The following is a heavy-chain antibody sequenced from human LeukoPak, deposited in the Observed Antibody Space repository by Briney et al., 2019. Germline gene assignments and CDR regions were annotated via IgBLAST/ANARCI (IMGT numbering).Heavy chain of an antibody. Sequence: ASVKVSCKTSEYTFTSCYMHWVRQAPGQGLEWMGMINPSAGSTRYAQKFQGRVTMTTDTSTSTVYMELSSLRSEDTAVYYCARGGCGDSAAPFDDWGQGTLVPVSS. V-gene: IGHV1-46*01. CDR2: INPSAGST. D-gene: IGHD2-21*02. J-gene: IGHJ4*02. CDR1: EYTFTSCY. CDR3: ARGGCGDSAAPFDD.